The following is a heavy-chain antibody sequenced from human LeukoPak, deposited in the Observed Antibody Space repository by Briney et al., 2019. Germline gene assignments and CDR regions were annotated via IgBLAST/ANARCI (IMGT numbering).Heavy chain of an antibody. J-gene: IGHJ3*02. D-gene: IGHD3-9*01. CDR3: ARSSAYYNEADI. CDR1: GYTFTNYY. CDR2: INPSGGST. V-gene: IGHV1-46*01. Sequence: ASVKVSCKTSGYTFTNYYLHWVRQAPGQGLEWMGIINPSGGSTTYAQKFQGRLTMTGDTSTSTVYMELSSLRSEDTAVYYCARSSAYYNEADIWGQGTMVTVS.